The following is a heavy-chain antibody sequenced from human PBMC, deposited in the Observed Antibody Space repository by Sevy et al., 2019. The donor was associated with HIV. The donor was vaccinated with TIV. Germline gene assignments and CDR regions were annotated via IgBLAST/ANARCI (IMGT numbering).Heavy chain of an antibody. CDR1: GYSSTSHW. Sequence: GESLKISCQGSGYSSTSHWIAWVRQMPGKGLEWMGIIYPDDSDTRYSPSFQGQVTFSADKSIFTAYLQWSSLKASDTAIYYCATSRSGYFDGSGYYIYWGQGTQVTVSS. V-gene: IGHV5-51*01. CDR2: IYPDDSDT. CDR3: ATSRSGYFDGSGYYIY. J-gene: IGHJ4*01. D-gene: IGHD3-22*01.